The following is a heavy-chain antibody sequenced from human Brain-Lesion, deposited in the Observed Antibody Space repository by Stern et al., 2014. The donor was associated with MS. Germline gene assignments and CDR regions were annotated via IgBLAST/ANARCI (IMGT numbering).Heavy chain of an antibody. CDR1: GGSISSGSFY. CDR3: ARETGGYTYGDTDFFDY. V-gene: IGHV4-61*02. CDR2: IYSSGST. Sequence: QVQLQESGPGLVKPSQTLSLTCIVSGGSISSGSFYWNWIRQPAGKGLEWIGRIYSSGSTNYNPYLKSRVTISGDTSNNVFSLKMISMTAADTAVYYCARETGGYTYGDTDFFDYWGQGALVTVSS. J-gene: IGHJ4*02. D-gene: IGHD5-18*01.